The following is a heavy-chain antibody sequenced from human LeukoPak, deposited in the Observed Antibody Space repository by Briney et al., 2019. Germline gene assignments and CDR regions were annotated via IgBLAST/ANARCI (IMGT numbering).Heavy chain of an antibody. J-gene: IGHJ3*02. CDR1: GYRFTSYW. CDR2: IDPSDSYT. V-gene: IGHV5-10-1*01. D-gene: IGHD2-8*01. Sequence: GESLRISCKGSGYRFTSYWISWVRQMPGKGLEWMGRIDPSDSYTNYSPSFQGHLTISADKSISTAYQQWSSLKASDTAMYYCARHQLLGPCFKGVCSDAFDIWGQGTVVTVSS. CDR3: ARHQLLGPCFKGVCSDAFDI.